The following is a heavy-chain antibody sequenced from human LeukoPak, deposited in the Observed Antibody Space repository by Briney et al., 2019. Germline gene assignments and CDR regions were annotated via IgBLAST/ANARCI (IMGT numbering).Heavy chain of an antibody. CDR2: ISSSSSTT. D-gene: IGHD5-12*01. J-gene: IGHJ4*02. V-gene: IGHV3-48*04. Sequence: GGSLRLSCAASGFTFSTYSMNWVHQAPGKGLEWDSYISSSSSTTYNADSVKGRFTISRDNAKNSLYLQMNSLRAEDTAVYYCARAGGHRTSGYDYWGQGTLVAVSS. CDR3: ARAGGHRTSGYDY. CDR1: GFTFSTYS.